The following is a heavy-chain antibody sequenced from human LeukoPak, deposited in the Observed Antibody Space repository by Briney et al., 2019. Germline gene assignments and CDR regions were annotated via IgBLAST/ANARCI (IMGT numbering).Heavy chain of an antibody. D-gene: IGHD5-12*01. CDR2: IYYSGST. CDR1: DGSISSGDYY. CDR3: ARNVDIVAYGMDV. V-gene: IGHV4-30-4*01. Sequence: SQTLSLTCTVSDGSISSGDYYWSWIRQPPGKGLEWIGYIYYSGSTYYNPSLKSRVTISVDTSKNQFSLKLSSVTAADTAVYYCARNVDIVAYGMDVWGQGTTVTVSS. J-gene: IGHJ6*02.